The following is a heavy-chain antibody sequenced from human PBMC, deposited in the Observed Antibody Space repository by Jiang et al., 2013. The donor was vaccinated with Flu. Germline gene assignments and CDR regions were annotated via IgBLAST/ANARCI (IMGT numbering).Heavy chain of an antibody. Sequence: GSSVKVSCRASGVTFSNYAITWVRQAPGQGLEWMGRIIPTRDLSNFAEKFQGRVTITADKSTSTAYMELSSLRSEDTATYYCATYSGPYYDQRAYYSFDYWGQGNPGRRLL. CDR3: ATYSGPYYDQRAYYSFDY. V-gene: IGHV1-69*04. CDR2: IIPTRDLS. D-gene: IGHD3-22*01. J-gene: IGHJ4*02. CDR1: GVTFSNYA.